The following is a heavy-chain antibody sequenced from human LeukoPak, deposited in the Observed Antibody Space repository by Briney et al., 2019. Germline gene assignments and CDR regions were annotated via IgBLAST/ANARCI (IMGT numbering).Heavy chain of an antibody. V-gene: IGHV3-33*01. CDR1: GFTFSNYG. CDR3: ARAGGHSGYDFAY. D-gene: IGHD5-12*01. CDR2: IWYDGSNK. Sequence: GGSLRLSYAASGFTFSNYGMHWVRQAPGKGLEWVAVIWYDGSNKYYADSVKGRFTISKDNSKNTLYLQMNSLRAEDTAVYYCARAGGHSGYDFAYWGQGTLVTVSS. J-gene: IGHJ4*02.